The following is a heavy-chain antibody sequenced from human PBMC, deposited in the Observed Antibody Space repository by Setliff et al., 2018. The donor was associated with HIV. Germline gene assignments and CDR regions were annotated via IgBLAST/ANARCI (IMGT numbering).Heavy chain of an antibody. D-gene: IGHD1-26*01. V-gene: IGHV4-59*11. CDR3: ARSTVGAGASFP. Sequence: SETLSLTCTVSGDSINTHYWSWIRQPPGKGLEWIGCISHSGNTNFNPSLNSRVTISLDTSKNQFSLGLTSLTAADTAIYYCARSTVGAGASFPWGRGILVTVSS. CDR1: GDSINTHY. J-gene: IGHJ5*02. CDR2: ISHSGNT.